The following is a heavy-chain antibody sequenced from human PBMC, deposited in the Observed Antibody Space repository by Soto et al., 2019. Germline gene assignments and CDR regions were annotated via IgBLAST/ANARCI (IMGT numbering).Heavy chain of an antibody. D-gene: IGHD2-15*01. Sequence: EVHLVESGGGLVQPGRSLRLSCAASGFTFDDYAMHWVRQAPGKGLEWVAGISWNSGSIDYADSVKGRNTISRDNAKNSLYLQMNSVRAEDTAFYYCAKVTGAGNCSGGTCYSVGYFDYWGQGTLVTVSS. V-gene: IGHV3-9*01. J-gene: IGHJ4*02. CDR1: GFTFDDYA. CDR2: ISWNSGSI. CDR3: AKVTGAGNCSGGTCYSVGYFDY.